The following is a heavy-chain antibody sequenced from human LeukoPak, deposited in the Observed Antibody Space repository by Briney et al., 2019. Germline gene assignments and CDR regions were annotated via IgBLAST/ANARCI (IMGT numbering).Heavy chain of an antibody. CDR1: GFTVSSNF. V-gene: IGHV3-66*01. CDR2: IYTGGST. Sequence: GGSLRLSCAASGFTVSSNFMSWVRQAPGKGLEWVSVIYTGGSTYYADSVKGRFTISRDNAKNSLYLQMNSLRAEDTAVYYCAREDGYSSSWYSDYWGQGTLVTVSS. J-gene: IGHJ4*02. D-gene: IGHD6-13*01. CDR3: AREDGYSSSWYSDY.